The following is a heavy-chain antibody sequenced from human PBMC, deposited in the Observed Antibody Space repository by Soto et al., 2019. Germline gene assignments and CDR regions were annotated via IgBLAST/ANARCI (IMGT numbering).Heavy chain of an antibody. V-gene: IGHV1-3*04. CDR2: ISTGNGNT. J-gene: IGHJ4*02. Sequence: GASVKVSCKASGYTFTDYAMHWVRQAPGQRLEWMGWISTGNGNTKYSQKFQGRVTITRDTSATTAYMELSSLRSEDTAVYYCAKGPQMWTPHYWGQGTLVTVSS. D-gene: IGHD2-21*01. CDR3: AKGPQMWTPHY. CDR1: GYTFTDYA.